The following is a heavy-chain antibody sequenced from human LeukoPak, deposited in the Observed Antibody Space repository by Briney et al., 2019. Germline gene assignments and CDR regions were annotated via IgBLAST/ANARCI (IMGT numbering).Heavy chain of an antibody. V-gene: IGHV3-48*01. CDR1: GFTFNTYS. CDR2: ISSSSGAI. Sequence: GGSLRLSCAASGFTFNTYSMNWVRQAPGMGLEWVSYISSSSGAIYYADSVNGRFTISRDNAKNSLYLQMNSLRAEDTAVYYCARNLNYAFDIWGQGTRVTLSS. D-gene: IGHD5-24*01. CDR3: ARNLNYAFDI. J-gene: IGHJ3*02.